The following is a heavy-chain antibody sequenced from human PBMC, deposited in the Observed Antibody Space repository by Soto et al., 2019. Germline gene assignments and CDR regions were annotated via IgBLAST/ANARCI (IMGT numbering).Heavy chain of an antibody. CDR1: GYTFAIYW. CDR2: IYPADSDT. CDR3: ARGPTPLFDH. V-gene: IGHV5-51*01. J-gene: IGHJ4*02. Sequence: GESLKISCKASGYTFAIYWIGWVRQMPGKGLEWMGIIYPADSDTRYNPSFQGQVTISADKSITTAYLQWSSLKASDTAMYYCARGPTPLFDHWGQGTLVTVPQ. D-gene: IGHD2-15*01.